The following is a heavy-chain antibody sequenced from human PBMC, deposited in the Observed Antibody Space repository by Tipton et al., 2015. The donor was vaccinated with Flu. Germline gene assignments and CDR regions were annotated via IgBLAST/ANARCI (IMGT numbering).Heavy chain of an antibody. CDR2: IYYSEST. J-gene: IGHJ4*02. V-gene: IGHV4-39*07. D-gene: IGHD6-19*01. CDR1: GGSFSSSSYY. CDR3: AGAGSGWCLFMN. Sequence: LRLSCAVYGGSFSSSSYYWGWIGQPPGKGLEWIGSIYYSESTYYNPSLKSRVTISVDTSKNQFSLKLSSVTAADTAVYYCAGAGSGWCLFMNWGQGSLVTVSS.